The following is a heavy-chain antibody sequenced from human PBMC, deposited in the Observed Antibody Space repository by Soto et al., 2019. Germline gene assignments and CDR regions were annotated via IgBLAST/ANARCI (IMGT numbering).Heavy chain of an antibody. D-gene: IGHD3-10*01. CDR1: GGSISSSSYY. CDR3: ARDFHSITMVRGVTPEGFDY. J-gene: IGHJ4*02. Sequence: QLQLQESGPGLVKPSETLSLTCTVSGGSISSSSYYWGWIRQPPGKGLEWIGSIYYSGSTYYNPSLKSRVTTSVDTSMNQFSLKLSSVTAADTAVYYCARDFHSITMVRGVTPEGFDYWGQGTLVTVSS. V-gene: IGHV4-39*01. CDR2: IYYSGST.